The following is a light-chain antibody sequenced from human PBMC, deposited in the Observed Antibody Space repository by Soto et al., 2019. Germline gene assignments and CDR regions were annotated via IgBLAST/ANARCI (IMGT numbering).Light chain of an antibody. CDR1: QSISGT. CDR2: GAS. V-gene: IGKV3-15*01. CDR3: QQYNNWPWT. J-gene: IGKJ1*01. Sequence: ELVITQSPATLSVSPGGRATLSCRASQSISGTLAWYQQKPGQAPRLLIHGASTRAPGFPARFSGSGSGTDFTLTISSLQSEDFAVYYCQQYNNWPWTFGQGTKVDIK.